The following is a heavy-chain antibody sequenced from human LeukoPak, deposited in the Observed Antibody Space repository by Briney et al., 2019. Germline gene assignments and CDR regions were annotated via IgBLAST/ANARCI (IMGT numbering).Heavy chain of an antibody. CDR2: IYYSGST. D-gene: IGHD5-24*01. CDR1: GASISSYY. Sequence: SETLSLTCPVSGASISSYYWSWIRQPPGKGLEWIGYIYYSGSTNYNPSLKSRVTISVDTSKNQFSLKLSSVTAADTAVYYCARGSPGRWLQFGAFDIWGQGTKVTVSS. CDR3: ARGSPGRWLQFGAFDI. J-gene: IGHJ3*02. V-gene: IGHV4-59*01.